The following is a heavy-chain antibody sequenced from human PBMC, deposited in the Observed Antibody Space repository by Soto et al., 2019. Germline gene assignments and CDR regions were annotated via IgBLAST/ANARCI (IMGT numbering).Heavy chain of an antibody. Sequence: GGSLRLSXAASGFTFSSYAMSWVRQAPGKGLEWVSAISGSGGSTYYADSVKGRFTISRDNSKNTLYLQMNSLRAEDTAVYYCAKASGDSSGYSYYFDYWGQGTLVTVSS. CDR1: GFTFSSYA. CDR3: AKASGDSSGYSYYFDY. J-gene: IGHJ4*02. D-gene: IGHD3-22*01. CDR2: ISGSGGST. V-gene: IGHV3-23*01.